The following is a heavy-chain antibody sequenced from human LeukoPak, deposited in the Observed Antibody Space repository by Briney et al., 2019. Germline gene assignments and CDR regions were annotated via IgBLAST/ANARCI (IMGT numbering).Heavy chain of an antibody. CDR1: GFTLSSYA. CDR2: ISANGVNT. D-gene: IGHD3-10*01. V-gene: IGHV3-23*01. Sequence: GGSLRLSCAASGFTLSSYAMSWVRQAPGKGLDWLSAISANGVNTYYGDSVKGRFTISRDNSKNTLYLHMHSLRADDTALYYCAKDLHGAFDYWGQGILVTVSS. CDR3: AKDLHGAFDY. J-gene: IGHJ4*02.